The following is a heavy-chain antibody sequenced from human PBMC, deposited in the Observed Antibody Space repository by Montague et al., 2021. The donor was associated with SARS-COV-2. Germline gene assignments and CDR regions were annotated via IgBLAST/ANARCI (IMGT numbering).Heavy chain of an antibody. CDR3: AADYGERDWFGP. J-gene: IGHJ5*02. V-gene: IGHV4-39*01. D-gene: IGHD4-17*01. CDR1: GGSISSSSYY. Sequence: SETLSLTCTVAGGSISSSSYYWGWIRQLPGKGLEWIGSIYYSGSTYYXPSLKSRVTISVDTSKNQFSLKLSSVTAADTAVYYCAADYGERDWFGPWGQGTLVTVAS. CDR2: IYYSGST.